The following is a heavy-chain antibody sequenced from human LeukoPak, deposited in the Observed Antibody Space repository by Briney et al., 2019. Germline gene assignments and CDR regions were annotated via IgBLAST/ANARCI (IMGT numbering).Heavy chain of an antibody. CDR2: ISGSGGST. J-gene: IGHJ4*02. Sequence: GGSLRLSCAASGFTFSSYAMSWVRQAPGKGLEWVSAISGSGGSTYYADSVKGRFTISRDNSKNTLYLQMNSLRAEDTAVYYCVKMGFVSGLKDYFDYWGQGTLVTVSS. CDR1: GFTFSSYA. V-gene: IGHV3-23*01. D-gene: IGHD5-12*01. CDR3: VKMGFVSGLKDYFDY.